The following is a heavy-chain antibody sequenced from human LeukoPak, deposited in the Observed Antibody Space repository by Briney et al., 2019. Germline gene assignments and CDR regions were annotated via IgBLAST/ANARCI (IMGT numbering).Heavy chain of an antibody. V-gene: IGHV3-30*02. Sequence: GGSLRLSCAASGFTFSSYGMHWVRQAPGKGLEWVAFIRYDGSNKYYADSVKGRFTISRDNSKNTLYLQMNSLRAEDTAVYYCAKDRSWNARDAFDIWGQGTMVTVSS. CDR1: GFTFSSYG. J-gene: IGHJ3*02. CDR3: AKDRSWNARDAFDI. CDR2: IRYDGSNK. D-gene: IGHD1-1*01.